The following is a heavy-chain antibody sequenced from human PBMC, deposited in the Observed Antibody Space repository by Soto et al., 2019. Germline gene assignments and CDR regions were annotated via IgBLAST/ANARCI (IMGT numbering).Heavy chain of an antibody. J-gene: IGHJ4*02. D-gene: IGHD1-26*01. CDR1: GYTFTSYY. Sequence: ASVKVSCKASGYTFTSYYMHWVRQAPGQGLEWMGIINPSGGSTSYAQKSQGRVTMTRDTSTSTVYMELSSLRSEDTAVYYCAKDLSGSYYPWPLDYWGQGTLVTVSS. CDR3: AKDLSGSYYPWPLDY. V-gene: IGHV1-46*01. CDR2: INPSGGST.